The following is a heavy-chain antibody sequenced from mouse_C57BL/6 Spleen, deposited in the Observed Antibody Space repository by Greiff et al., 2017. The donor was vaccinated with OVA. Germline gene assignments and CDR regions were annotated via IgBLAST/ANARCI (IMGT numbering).Heavy chain of an antibody. CDR2: IDPSDSYT. Sequence: QVQLQQPGAELVKPGASVKLSCKASGYTFTSYWMQWVKQRPGQGLEWIGEIDPSDSYTNYNQKFKGKATLTVDTSSSTAYMQLSSLTSEDSAVYYCASIYDCSFAYWGQGTLVTVSA. CDR3: ASIYDCSFAY. J-gene: IGHJ3*01. V-gene: IGHV1-50*01. CDR1: GYTFTSYW. D-gene: IGHD2-3*01.